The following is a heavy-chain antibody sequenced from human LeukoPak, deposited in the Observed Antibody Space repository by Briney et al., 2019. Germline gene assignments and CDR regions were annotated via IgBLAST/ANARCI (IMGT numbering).Heavy chain of an antibody. Sequence: ASVKVSCKASGYTFTSYGIIWVRQAPGQGLEWMGWISAYNGNTNYAQKLQGRVTMTTDTSTSTAYMELRSLRSDDTAVYYCARAYGIYCSSTSCSYNWFDPWGQGTLVTVSS. V-gene: IGHV1-18*01. CDR2: ISAYNGNT. J-gene: IGHJ5*02. CDR3: ARAYGIYCSSTSCSYNWFDP. D-gene: IGHD2-2*01. CDR1: GYTFTSYG.